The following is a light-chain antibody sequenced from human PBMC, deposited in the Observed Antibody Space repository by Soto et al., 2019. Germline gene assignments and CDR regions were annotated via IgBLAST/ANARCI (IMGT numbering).Light chain of an antibody. J-gene: IGLJ1*01. CDR3: AAWDDSLSGRWV. CDR2: SNN. Sequence: QSVLTQPPSASVTPGQRVTISCSGSSSNIGSNYVYWYQQLPGTAPKLLIYSNNQRPSGVPDRFSGSKSGTSASLAISGLRSEDEADYYCAAWDDSLSGRWVFGTGTKVTVL. V-gene: IGLV1-47*02. CDR1: SSNIGSNY.